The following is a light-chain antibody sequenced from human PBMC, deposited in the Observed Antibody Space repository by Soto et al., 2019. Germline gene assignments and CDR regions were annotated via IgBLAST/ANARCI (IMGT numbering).Light chain of an antibody. V-gene: IGKV4-1*01. J-gene: IGKJ1*01. CDR2: WAS. CDR1: QSVLYSSNNKNY. Sequence: DIVMTQSPDSLAVSLGERVTINCKSSQSVLYSSNNKNYLAWYQQKPGQPPKLLIYWASTRESGVPDRFSGSGSGTDFTLTISSLQAEDVAVYYCQQYYSTPPTFGQGTKV. CDR3: QQYYSTPPT.